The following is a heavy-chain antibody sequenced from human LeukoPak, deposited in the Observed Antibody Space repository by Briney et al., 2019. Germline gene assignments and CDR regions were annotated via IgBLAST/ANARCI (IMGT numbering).Heavy chain of an antibody. J-gene: IGHJ4*02. V-gene: IGHV3-20*04. CDR3: ARGGSGYYDDY. CDR2: INWNGGIT. CDR1: GFTFDDYG. Sequence: PGGSLRLSCAASGFTFDDYGMSWVRQAPGKALEWVSGINWNGGITGYADSVKGRFTNSRDKAKNSLYLQMNSLRAEDTALYYCARGGSGYYDDYWGQGTLVTVSS. D-gene: IGHD3-22*01.